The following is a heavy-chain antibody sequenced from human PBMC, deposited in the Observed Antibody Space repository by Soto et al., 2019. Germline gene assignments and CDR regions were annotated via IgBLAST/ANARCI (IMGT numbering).Heavy chain of an antibody. J-gene: IGHJ6*02. CDR3: ARGHIVVVVAEKRYYGMDV. CDR1: GYTFTSYD. CDR2: MNPNSGNT. Sequence: ASVKVSCKASGYTFTSYDINWMRQATGQGLDWMGWMNPNSGNTGYAQKFQGRVTMTRNTSISTAYMELSSLRSEDTAVYYCARGHIVVVVAEKRYYGMDVWGQGTTVTV. V-gene: IGHV1-8*01. D-gene: IGHD2-15*01.